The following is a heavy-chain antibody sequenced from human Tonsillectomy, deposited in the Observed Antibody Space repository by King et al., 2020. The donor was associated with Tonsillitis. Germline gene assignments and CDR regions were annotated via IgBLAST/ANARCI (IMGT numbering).Heavy chain of an antibody. CDR2: IYHSGTT. D-gene: IGHD1-26*01. J-gene: IGHJ4*02. Sequence: QLQESGPGLVKPSETLSLTCTVSDYSISSDYCWGWIRQPPGKGLEYIGSIYHSGTTYYNPSLKSRVTISIDTSKNQFSLRLTSVTAADTAVYYCAARYSGRYHFDHWGPGTLVTVSS. CDR1: DYSISSDYC. V-gene: IGHV4-38-2*02. CDR3: AARYSGRYHFDH.